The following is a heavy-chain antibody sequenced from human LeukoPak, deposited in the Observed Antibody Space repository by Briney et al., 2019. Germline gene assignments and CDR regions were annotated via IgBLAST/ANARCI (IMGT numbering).Heavy chain of an antibody. CDR2: TYYRSKWYN. V-gene: IGHV6-1*01. CDR1: GDTVSSNSAA. CDR3: ARRAQGSNYFDY. J-gene: IGHJ4*02. Sequence: SQTLSLTCAVSGDTVSSNSAAWNWIRQSPSRGLEWLVRTYYRSKWYNDYAVSVKSRITINPDTSKNQFSLQLNSVTPEDTAVYYCARRAQGSNYFDYWGQGTLVTVSS.